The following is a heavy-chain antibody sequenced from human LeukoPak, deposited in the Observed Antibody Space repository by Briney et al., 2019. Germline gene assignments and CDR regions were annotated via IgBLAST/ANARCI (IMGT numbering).Heavy chain of an antibody. J-gene: IGHJ4*02. CDR2: ISGSGGSA. CDR1: GFTFSNYA. V-gene: IGHV3-23*01. Sequence: PGGSLRLSCAASGFTFSNYAMSWVRQAPGKGLEWVSVISGSGGSAYYADSVRGRFTISRDNAKNTVYLQMNSLRAEDTAVYYCARGAGNYYIYWGQGTLVTVSS. D-gene: IGHD1-26*01. CDR3: ARGAGNYYIY.